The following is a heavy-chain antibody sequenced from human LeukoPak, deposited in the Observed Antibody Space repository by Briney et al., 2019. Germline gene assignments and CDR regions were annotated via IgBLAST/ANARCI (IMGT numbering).Heavy chain of an antibody. Sequence: GGSLRLSCAASGFTFSSYAMSWVRQAPGKGLEWVSAISGSGGSTYYADSVKGRFTISRDNSKNTLYLQMNSLRAEDTAVYYCAKDFPYYDFWSGPNWFDPWGQGTLVTVSS. D-gene: IGHD3-3*01. V-gene: IGHV3-23*01. CDR2: ISGSGGST. CDR3: AKDFPYYDFWSGPNWFDP. J-gene: IGHJ5*02. CDR1: GFTFSSYA.